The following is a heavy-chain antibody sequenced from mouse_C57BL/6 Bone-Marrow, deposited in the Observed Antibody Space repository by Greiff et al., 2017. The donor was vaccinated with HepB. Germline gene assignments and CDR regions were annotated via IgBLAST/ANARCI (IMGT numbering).Heavy chain of an antibody. V-gene: IGHV5-6*01. CDR1: GFTFSSYG. Sequence: EVKLVESGGDLVKPGGSLKLSCAASGFTFSSYGMSWVRQTPDKRLEWVATISSGGSYTYYPDSVKGRFTISRDNAKNTLYLQMSSLKSEDTAMYYCASEGITTLVATDYWGQGTTLTVSS. CDR2: ISSGGSYT. CDR3: ASEGITTLVATDY. J-gene: IGHJ2*01. D-gene: IGHD1-1*01.